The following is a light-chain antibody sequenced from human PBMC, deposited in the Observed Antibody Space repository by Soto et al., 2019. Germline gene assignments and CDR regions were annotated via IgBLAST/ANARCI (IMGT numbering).Light chain of an antibody. CDR3: QQYGSSGT. CDR2: GAS. Sequence: EIVLTQSPGTLSMSTGERATLSCRASQSVSNNYLAWYQQKPGQAPRLLIYGASNRATGIPDRFSGSGSGRDFNLTISRLEHEDFAVYYCQQYGSSGTFGQGTKVEIK. J-gene: IGKJ1*01. CDR1: QSVSNNY. V-gene: IGKV3-20*01.